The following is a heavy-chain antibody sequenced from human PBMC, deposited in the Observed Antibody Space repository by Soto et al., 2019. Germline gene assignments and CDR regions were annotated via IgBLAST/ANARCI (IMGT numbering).Heavy chain of an antibody. Sequence: LSLTCAVYGGSFSGHYWSWIRQPPGKGLEWIGEINHSGSTNYNPSLQSRVTISVDTSKNQFSLKLSSVTAADTAVYYCARGQRNTAMLLSQYYYYGMDVWGQGTTVTVSS. D-gene: IGHD5-18*01. CDR1: GGSFSGHY. CDR2: INHSGST. CDR3: ARGQRNTAMLLSQYYYYGMDV. V-gene: IGHV4-34*01. J-gene: IGHJ6*02.